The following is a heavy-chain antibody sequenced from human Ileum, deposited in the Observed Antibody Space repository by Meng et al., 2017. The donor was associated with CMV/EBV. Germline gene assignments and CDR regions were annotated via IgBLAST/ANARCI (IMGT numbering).Heavy chain of an antibody. CDR3: VRREYFDTESGN. V-gene: IGHV5-51*01. CDR2: IYPGESDA. CDR1: GNRFSNSW. Sequence: GESLKISCQVSGNRFSNSWIGWVRQMPGKGLDWMAIIYPGESDAVHNPSFQGRVTISADKSISTAYLQWSSLRAPDTAMYYCVRREYFDTESGNWGQGTMVTVSS. D-gene: IGHD3-22*01. J-gene: IGHJ4*02.